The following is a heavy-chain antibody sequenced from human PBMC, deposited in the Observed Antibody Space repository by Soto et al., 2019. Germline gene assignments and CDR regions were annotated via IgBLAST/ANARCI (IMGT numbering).Heavy chain of an antibody. J-gene: IGHJ3*02. CDR1: GVTFGVYI. V-gene: IGHV3-21*01. CDR2: ISSSSSYI. Sequence: GPLRLSCAASGVTFGVYIMTWARQAPGKGLEWVSSISSSSSYIYYADSVKGRFTISRDNTKNSLYLQMNSLRAEDTAVYYCARVQPVELLRAFDIWGQGTMVTVSS. D-gene: IGHD1-26*01. CDR3: ARVQPVELLRAFDI.